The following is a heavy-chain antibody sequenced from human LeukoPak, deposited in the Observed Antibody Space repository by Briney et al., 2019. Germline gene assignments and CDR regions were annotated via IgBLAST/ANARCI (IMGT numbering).Heavy chain of an antibody. CDR3: ARLNDYGDYWALDY. V-gene: IGHV1-2*02. D-gene: IGHD4-17*01. CDR2: INPNSGGT. CDR1: GYTFTAYY. J-gene: IGHJ4*02. Sequence: GASVKVSCKASGYTFTAYYMHWVRQAPGQALDWMGWINPNSGGTNYAQKFQGRVTMTRDTSISTAYMELSRVRSDDTAVYYCARLNDYGDYWALDYWGQGTLVTVSS.